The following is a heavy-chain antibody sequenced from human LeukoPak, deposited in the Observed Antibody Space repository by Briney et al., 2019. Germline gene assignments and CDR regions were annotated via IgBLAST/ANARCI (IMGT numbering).Heavy chain of an antibody. Sequence: PSETLSLTCAVYGGSFSGYYWSWIRQPPGKGLEWIGEINHSGSTNYNPSLKSRVTISVDTSKNQFSLKLRSVTAADTAVYYCARGGGNDYGDYVLIDYWGQGTLVTVSS. CDR1: GGSFSGYY. CDR2: INHSGST. D-gene: IGHD4-17*01. CDR3: ARGGGNDYGDYVLIDY. V-gene: IGHV4-34*01. J-gene: IGHJ4*02.